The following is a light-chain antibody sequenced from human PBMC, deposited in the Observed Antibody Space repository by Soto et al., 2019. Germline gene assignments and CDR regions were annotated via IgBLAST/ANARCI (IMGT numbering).Light chain of an antibody. Sequence: EIVMTQSPATLSVSPGERATLSCRASQSVSSNLAWYQQKPGHAPRLLIYGASTRATGIPVRFSGSGYGTEFTLTISSLQSEDFAIYYCQHYNNWPPWTFGQGTKVEIK. V-gene: IGKV3-15*01. CDR3: QHYNNWPPWT. CDR2: GAS. J-gene: IGKJ1*01. CDR1: QSVSSN.